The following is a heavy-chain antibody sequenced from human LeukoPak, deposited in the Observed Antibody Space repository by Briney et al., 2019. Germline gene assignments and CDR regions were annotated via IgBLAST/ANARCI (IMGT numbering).Heavy chain of an antibody. CDR3: ARDPRVWGSYRFQAWHDY. D-gene: IGHD3-16*02. Sequence: QPGGSLRLSCAASGFTFSSYAMHWVRQAPGKGLEWVAVISYDGSNKYYADSVEGRFTISRDNSKNTLYLQMNSLRAEDTAVYYCARDPRVWGSYRFQAWHDYWGQGTLVTVSS. CDR2: ISYDGSNK. V-gene: IGHV3-30*04. CDR1: GFTFSSYA. J-gene: IGHJ4*02.